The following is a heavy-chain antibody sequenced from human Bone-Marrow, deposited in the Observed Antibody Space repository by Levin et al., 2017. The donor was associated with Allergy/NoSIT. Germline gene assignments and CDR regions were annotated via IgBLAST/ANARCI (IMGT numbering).Heavy chain of an antibody. CDR1: GFTFSSYA. V-gene: IGHV3-23*01. CDR3: AKDSHNSGFYKQH. Sequence: HPGGSLRLSCAASGFTFSSYAMSWVRQAPGKGLEWVSGISGSGDNTYYGDSVKGRFTISRDNSKNTLYLQMNSLRAEDTAVYYCAKDSHNSGFYKQHWGQGTLVTVSS. J-gene: IGHJ1*01. D-gene: IGHD5-12*01. CDR2: ISGSGDNT.